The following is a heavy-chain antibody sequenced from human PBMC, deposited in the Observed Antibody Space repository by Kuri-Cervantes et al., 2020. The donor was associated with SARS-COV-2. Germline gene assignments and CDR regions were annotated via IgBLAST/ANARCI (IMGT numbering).Heavy chain of an antibody. CDR3: ARDPGVAADNWFDP. V-gene: IGHV4-34*01. CDR1: GGSFSGYY. D-gene: IGHD2-2*01. CDR2: INHSGST. Sequence: SETLSLTCAVYGGSFSGYYWSWIRQPPGKGLEWIGEINHSGSTNYNPSLKSRVTISVDTSKNQFSLQLNSVTPEDTAVYYCARDPGVAADNWFDPWGQGTLVTVSS. J-gene: IGHJ5*02.